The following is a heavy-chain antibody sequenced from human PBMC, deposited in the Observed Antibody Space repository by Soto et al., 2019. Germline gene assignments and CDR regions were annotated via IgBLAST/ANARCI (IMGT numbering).Heavy chain of an antibody. Sequence: QVQLVESGGDVVQPGRSLRLSCAASEFTFSSHGMHWVRQAPGKGLEWVGVIWADGSNERYADSVKGRFTISRDNSKNTXFXXXXXXXXXXXXXXYXARERRFGENHYYKDVWGTGTTVTVSS. CDR1: EFTFSSHG. CDR2: IWADGSNE. D-gene: IGHD3-10*01. J-gene: IGHJ6*03. CDR3: ARERRFGENHYYKDV. V-gene: IGHV3-33*01.